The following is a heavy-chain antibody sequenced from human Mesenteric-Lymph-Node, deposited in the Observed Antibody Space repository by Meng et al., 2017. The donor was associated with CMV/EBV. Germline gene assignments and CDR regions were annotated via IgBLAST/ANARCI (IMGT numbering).Heavy chain of an antibody. V-gene: IGHV3-30*02. J-gene: IGHJ4*02. Sequence: GESLKISCSASGFTFSDFDMHWVRQAPGKGLEWLAFIRYDGRGRDKDYADSLKGRFTISRDNSKRTVYLQMNNLRPEDTAVYYCAPSWGGSSWYFDYWGQGMLVTVSS. CDR1: GFTFSDFD. CDR3: APSWGGSSWYFDY. CDR2: IRYDGRGRDK. D-gene: IGHD6-13*01.